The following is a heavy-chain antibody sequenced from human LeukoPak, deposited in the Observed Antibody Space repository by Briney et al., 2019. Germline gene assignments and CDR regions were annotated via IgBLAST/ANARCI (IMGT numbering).Heavy chain of an antibody. Sequence: GGSLRLSCAASGFTFSSYGMHWVRQAPGKGLEWVAVIWYDGSNKYYADSVKGRFTISRDNSKNTLYLQMNSLRAEDTAVYYCASEAYCRGDCYSDDAFDIWGQGTMVTVSS. CDR1: GFTFSSYG. V-gene: IGHV3-33*01. D-gene: IGHD2-21*02. J-gene: IGHJ3*02. CDR2: IWYDGSNK. CDR3: ASEAYCRGDCYSDDAFDI.